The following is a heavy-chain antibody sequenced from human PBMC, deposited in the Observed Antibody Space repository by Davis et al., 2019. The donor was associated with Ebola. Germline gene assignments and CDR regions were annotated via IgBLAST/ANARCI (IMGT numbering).Heavy chain of an antibody. CDR2: SYYSGST. CDR3: ARHATGYYDFWSGYYEGYGMDV. CDR1: GGPISSYY. V-gene: IGHV4-59*08. J-gene: IGHJ6*02. Sequence: SETLSFTCTVSGGPISSYYWSWIRQPPGKGLEWIGYSYYSGSTNYNPSLKSRVTISVDTSKNQFSLKLSSVTAADTAVYYCARHATGYYDFWSGYYEGYGMDVWGQGTTVTVSS. D-gene: IGHD3-3*01.